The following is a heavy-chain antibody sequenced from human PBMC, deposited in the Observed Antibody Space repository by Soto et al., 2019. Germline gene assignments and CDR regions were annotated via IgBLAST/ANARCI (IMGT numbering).Heavy chain of an antibody. V-gene: IGHV4-39*01. CDR1: GGSISNSSYL. CDR2: VSHIGST. CDR3: SRIAVSGPRTGFDY. D-gene: IGHD6-19*01. J-gene: IGHJ4*02. Sequence: QLQLQESGPGLVKPSETLSLTCSVSGGSISNSSYLWGWVRQPPGKGLQWIGSVSHIGSTNYNPFRNRRLTISVGTSKTQSSLRLDSVTAADTAVYYCSRIAVSGPRTGFDYWGQGILVTVSS.